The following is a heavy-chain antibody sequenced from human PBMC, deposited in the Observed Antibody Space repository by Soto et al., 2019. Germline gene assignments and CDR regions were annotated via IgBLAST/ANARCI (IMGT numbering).Heavy chain of an antibody. D-gene: IGHD1-26*01. V-gene: IGHV1-58*01. J-gene: IGHJ4*02. CDR2: IVVGSGNT. Sequence: QMQLVQSGPEVKKPGTSVKVSCKASGFTFTSSAVQWVRQARGQRLEWIGWIVVGSGNTNYAQKFQERVTITRDMSTSTAYMELSGLRSEDTAVYYCAAGEVGAPGDYWGQGTLVTVSS. CDR1: GFTFTSSA. CDR3: AAGEVGAPGDY.